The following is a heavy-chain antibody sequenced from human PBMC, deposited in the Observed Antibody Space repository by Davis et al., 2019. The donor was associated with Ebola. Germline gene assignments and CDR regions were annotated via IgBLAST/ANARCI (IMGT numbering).Heavy chain of an antibody. D-gene: IGHD4-17*01. CDR3: AFGHDYGDYPDY. V-gene: IGHV3-21*01. CDR1: GFTFSSYS. J-gene: IGHJ4*02. CDR2: ISSSSSYI. Sequence: GESLKISCAASGFTFSSYSMNWVRQAPGKGLEWVSSISSSSSYIYYADSVKGRFTISRDNAKNSLYLQMNRLRAEDTAVYYCAFGHDYGDYPDYWGQGTLVTVSS.